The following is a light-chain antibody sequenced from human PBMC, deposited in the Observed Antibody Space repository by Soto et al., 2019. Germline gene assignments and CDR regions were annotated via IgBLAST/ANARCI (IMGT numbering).Light chain of an antibody. CDR2: EVS. CDR1: SSDVGGYNY. V-gene: IGLV2-14*01. Sequence: LTQPASVSGSPGQSITISCTGTSSDVGGYNYVSWYQLHPGKAPKLIIYEVSHRPSGASNHFSGYKSGNTASLTISGLQAEDEADYYCSSYTSTSTPCVFGTGTNVTV. CDR3: SSYTSTSTPCV. J-gene: IGLJ1*01.